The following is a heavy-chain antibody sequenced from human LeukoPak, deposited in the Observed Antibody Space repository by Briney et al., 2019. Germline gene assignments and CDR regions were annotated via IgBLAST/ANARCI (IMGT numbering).Heavy chain of an antibody. J-gene: IGHJ4*02. CDR2: INPNSGGT. D-gene: IGHD6-19*01. Sequence: ASVKVSCKASGYTFTGYYMHWVRQAPGQGLGWMGWINPNSGGTNYAQKFQGWVTMTRDTSISTAYMELSRLRSDDTAVYYCARDTSGYSSGWYYFDYWGQGTLVTVSS. CDR3: ARDTSGYSSGWYYFDY. CDR1: GYTFTGYY. V-gene: IGHV1-2*04.